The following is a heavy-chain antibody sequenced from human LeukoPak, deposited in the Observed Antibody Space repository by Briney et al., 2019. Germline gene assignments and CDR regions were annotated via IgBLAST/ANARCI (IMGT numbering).Heavy chain of an antibody. Sequence: GASVKVSCKASGGTFSSYAISWVRQAPGQGLEWMGGIIPIFGTANYAQKFQGRVTITTDESTSTAYMELSSLRSEDTAVYYCAREGCSSTSCYMVGDWYFDLWGRGTLVTVSS. CDR1: GGTFSSYA. V-gene: IGHV1-69*05. D-gene: IGHD2-2*02. CDR2: IIPIFGTA. CDR3: AREGCSSTSCYMVGDWYFDL. J-gene: IGHJ2*01.